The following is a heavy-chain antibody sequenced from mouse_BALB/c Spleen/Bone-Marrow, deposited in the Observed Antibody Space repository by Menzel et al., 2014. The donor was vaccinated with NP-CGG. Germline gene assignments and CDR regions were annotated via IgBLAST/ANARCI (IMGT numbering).Heavy chain of an antibody. Sequence: VKLQESGPGLVAPSQSLSIPCTVSGFSLTSYGVHWVRPPPGKGLEWLGVIWAGGSTNYNSALMSRLSISKDNSESQVFLKMNSLQTDDTAIYYCARDRGYYKDVGDYWGQGTTLTVSS. J-gene: IGHJ2*01. CDR3: ARDRGYYKDVGDY. CDR2: IWAGGST. V-gene: IGHV2-9*02. D-gene: IGHD2-3*01. CDR1: GFSLTSYG.